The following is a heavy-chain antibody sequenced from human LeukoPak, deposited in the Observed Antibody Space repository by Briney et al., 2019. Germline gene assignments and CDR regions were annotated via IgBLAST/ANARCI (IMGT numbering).Heavy chain of an antibody. CDR2: ISAYNGNT. CDR1: GGTFSSYA. V-gene: IGHV1-18*01. D-gene: IGHD4-17*01. CDR3: ARDCDYGDYVGDYYGMDV. J-gene: IGHJ6*02. Sequence: ASVKVSCKASGGTFSSYAISWVRQAPGQGLEWMGWISAYNGNTNYAQKLQGRVTMTTDTSTSTAYMELRSLRSDDTAVYYCARDCDYGDYVGDYYGMDVWGQGTTVTVSS.